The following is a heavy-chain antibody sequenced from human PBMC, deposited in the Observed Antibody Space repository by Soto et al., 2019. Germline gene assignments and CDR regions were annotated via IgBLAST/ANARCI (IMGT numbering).Heavy chain of an antibody. CDR1: GDSVSSNSAA. V-gene: IGHV6-1*01. D-gene: IGHD3-10*01. CDR3: AIAGFGEHETTTFDP. J-gene: IGHJ5*02. CDR2: TYYRSKWYN. Sequence: PSQTLSLTCAISGDSVSSNSAAWNWIRQSPSRGLEWLGRTYYRSKWYNDYAVSVKSRITINPDTSKNQFSLQLNSVTPEDTAVYYCAIAGFGEHETTTFDPWGQGSLVTVSS.